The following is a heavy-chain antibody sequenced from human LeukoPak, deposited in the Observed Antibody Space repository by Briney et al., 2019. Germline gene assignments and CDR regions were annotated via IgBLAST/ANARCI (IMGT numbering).Heavy chain of an antibody. CDR2: IYTSGST. D-gene: IGHD3-10*01. CDR3: ARSFGSGSYYYFDY. Sequence: PSETLSLTCTVSGGSISSYYWSWIWQPAGKGLEWIGRIYTSGSTNYNPSLKSRVTMSVDTSNNQFSLKVSSVTAADTAVYYCARSFGSGSYYYFDYWGQGTLVTVSS. J-gene: IGHJ4*02. CDR1: GGSISSYY. V-gene: IGHV4-4*07.